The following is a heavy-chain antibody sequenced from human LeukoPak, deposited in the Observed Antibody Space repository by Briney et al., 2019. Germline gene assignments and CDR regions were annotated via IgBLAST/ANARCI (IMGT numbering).Heavy chain of an antibody. V-gene: IGHV1-46*01. CDR2: INTSGGST. D-gene: IGHD2-15*01. CDR3: AREGGIAATYFDH. CDR1: GYSLTTYY. J-gene: IGHJ4*02. Sequence: ASVKVSCKASGYSLTTYYIHWVRQAPGQGLEWMGIINTSGGSTNYAKKFQGRVTMTRDTSTSTVYMELSSLRSEDTAVYYCAREGGIAATYFDHWGQGTLVTVSS.